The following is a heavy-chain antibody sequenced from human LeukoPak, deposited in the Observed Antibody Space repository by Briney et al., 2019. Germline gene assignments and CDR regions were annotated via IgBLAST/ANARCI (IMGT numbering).Heavy chain of an antibody. CDR1: GFTFGAYT. V-gene: IGHV3-21*06. D-gene: IGHD3-10*01. Sequence: GGSLRLSCAASGFTFGAYTINWVRQAPGKGLEWVSCIFSRSESILYADSVKGRFTISRDNAKNLLYLQMDSLRVEDTAVYYCARGGRPDYWGQGTLVTVSS. CDR3: ARGGRPDY. CDR2: IFSRSESI. J-gene: IGHJ4*02.